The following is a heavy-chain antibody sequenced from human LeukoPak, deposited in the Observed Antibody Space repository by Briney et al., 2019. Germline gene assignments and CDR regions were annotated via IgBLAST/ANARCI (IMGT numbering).Heavy chain of an antibody. V-gene: IGHV3-30*18. Sequence: PGRSLRLSCAASGFTFSSYGMHWVRQAPGKGLEWVAVISYDGSNKYYADSVKGRFTISRDNSKNTLYLQMNSLRAEDTAVYYCAKSAYCSGGSCYFDPFFDYWGQGTLVTVSS. CDR2: ISYDGSNK. CDR3: AKSAYCSGGSCYFDPFFDY. D-gene: IGHD2-15*01. CDR1: GFTFSSYG. J-gene: IGHJ4*02.